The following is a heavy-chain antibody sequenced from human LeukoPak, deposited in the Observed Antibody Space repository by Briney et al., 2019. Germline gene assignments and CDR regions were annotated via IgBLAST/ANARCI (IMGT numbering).Heavy chain of an antibody. CDR1: GVTISTYY. CDR3: VRHRTGTTADY. D-gene: IGHD1-7*01. V-gene: IGHV4-59*08. CDR2: IYCSGNT. Sequence: SETLSLTCTVSGVTISTYYWSWIRQPPGKGLEWIGCIYCSGNTNNSPSLKSRVTISVDTSKNQFSLSLTSVTAADTAVYYCVRHRTGTTADYWGQGTLVTVSS. J-gene: IGHJ4*02.